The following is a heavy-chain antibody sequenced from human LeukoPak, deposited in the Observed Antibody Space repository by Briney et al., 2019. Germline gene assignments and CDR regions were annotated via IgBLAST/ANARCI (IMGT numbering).Heavy chain of an antibody. D-gene: IGHD3-22*01. J-gene: IGHJ4*02. V-gene: IGHV3-9*01. CDR1: GFTFDDYA. CDR3: AKDTVTYYYDSSGYFDY. CDR2: ISWNSGSI. Sequence: GGSLRLSCAASGFTFDDYAMHWVRQAPGKGLEWVSGISWNSGSIDYADSVKGRFTISRDNDKNSLYLQMNSLRAEDTALYYCAKDTVTYYYDSSGYFDYWGQGTLVTVSS.